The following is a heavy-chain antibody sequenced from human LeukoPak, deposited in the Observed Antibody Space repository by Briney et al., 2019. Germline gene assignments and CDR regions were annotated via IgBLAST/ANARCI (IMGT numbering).Heavy chain of an antibody. CDR3: ARHRPHPAGSVPCLYFDY. V-gene: IGHV4-59*08. Sequence: SETLSLTCTVSGSGGSISNYYCSWIRQPPGKGLEWIGYIYYTGSTNYNPSLKSRVTISVDMSKNQFSLKLRSVTAADTAVYYCARHRPHPAGSVPCLYFDYWGQGNLVTVSS. CDR1: GSGGSISNYY. D-gene: IGHD6-25*01. J-gene: IGHJ4*02. CDR2: IYYTGST.